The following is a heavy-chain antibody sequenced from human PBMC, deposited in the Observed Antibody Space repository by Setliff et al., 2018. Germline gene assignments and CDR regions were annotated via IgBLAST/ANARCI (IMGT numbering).Heavy chain of an antibody. CDR2: ISPYSGNT. CDR1: GYTFTDYG. Sequence: GASVKVSCKASGYTFTDYGVTWVRQAPGQGLEWVGWISPYSGNTFYAPQFQDRVTLTADTSTNTAYMELRSLISDDTAVYYCSRLVRLCTRTTCQRLSGDDFWGQGTLVTVSS. CDR3: SRLVRLCTRTTCQRLSGDDF. D-gene: IGHD2-8*01. J-gene: IGHJ4*02. V-gene: IGHV1-18*01.